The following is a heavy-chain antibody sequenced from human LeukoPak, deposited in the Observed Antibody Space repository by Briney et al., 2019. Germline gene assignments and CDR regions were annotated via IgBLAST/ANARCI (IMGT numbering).Heavy chain of an antibody. J-gene: IGHJ4*02. V-gene: IGHV4-59*08. CDR1: GGSISGYY. D-gene: IGHD2-8*01. CDR3: ARQSTGIMVEPIDY. CDR2: VYYSGST. Sequence: PSETLSLTCSVSGGSISGYYWSWIRQPPGEGLEWIGYVYYSGSTNYNPSLKSRVTISVDTSKNQFSLKLSSVTAADTAVYYCARQSTGIMVEPIDYWGQGTLVTVSS.